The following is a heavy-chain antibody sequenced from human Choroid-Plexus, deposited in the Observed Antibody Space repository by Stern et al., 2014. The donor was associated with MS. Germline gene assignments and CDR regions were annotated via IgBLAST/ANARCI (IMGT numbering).Heavy chain of an antibody. CDR2: ISYDGSDK. J-gene: IGHJ4*02. CDR3: AKDRQWSTYFFDY. D-gene: IGHD2-15*01. V-gene: IGHV3-30*18. Sequence: VQLVESGGGVAKPGRPLILSCAASGFTFSNFGMHWVRQAPGKGLERVALISYDGSDKYYADSVKGRFTIFRDNSKNTLYMHMNSLRAEDAAVYYCAKDRQWSTYFFDYWGQGSLVTVSS. CDR1: GFTFSNFG.